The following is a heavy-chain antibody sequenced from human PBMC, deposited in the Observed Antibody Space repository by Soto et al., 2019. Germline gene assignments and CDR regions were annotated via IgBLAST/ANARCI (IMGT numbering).Heavy chain of an antibody. CDR3: AKDTPPCSSTSCYYVY. Sequence: PGGSLRLSCAAYGFTFSSYAMSWVRQAPGKGLEWVSAISGSGGSTYYADSVKGRFTISRDNSKNTLYLQMNSLRAEDTAVYYCAKDTPPCSSTSCYYVYWGQGTLVTVSS. CDR2: ISGSGGST. CDR1: GFTFSSYA. D-gene: IGHD2-2*01. J-gene: IGHJ4*02. V-gene: IGHV3-23*01.